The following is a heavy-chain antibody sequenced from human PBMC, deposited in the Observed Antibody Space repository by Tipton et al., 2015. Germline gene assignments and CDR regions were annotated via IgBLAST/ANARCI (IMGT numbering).Heavy chain of an antibody. CDR2: ISYSGST. CDR3: ARDLEHGMDV. D-gene: IGHD5-24*01. J-gene: IGHJ6*02. CDR1: AYSISSDYY. V-gene: IGHV4-28*03. Sequence: LRLSCAVSAYSISSDYYWGWIRQPPGKGLEWIGYISYSGSTHYNPSLKRRVTISLDTSKNQFSLTLNSVTAADTAVYYCARDLEHGMDVWGQGTTVTVS.